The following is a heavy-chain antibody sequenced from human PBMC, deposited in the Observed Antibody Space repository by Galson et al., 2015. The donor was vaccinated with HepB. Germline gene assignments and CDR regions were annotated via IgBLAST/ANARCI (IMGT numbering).Heavy chain of an antibody. CDR2: ISSSSSYI. D-gene: IGHD3-22*01. CDR1: GFTFSSYS. J-gene: IGHJ4*02. Sequence: SLRLSCAASGFTFSSYSMNWVRQAPGKGLEWVSSISSSSSYIYYADSVKGRFTISRDNAKNSLYLQMNSLRAEDTAVYYCARVYSSGYLTEGPENSWGQGTLVTVSS. V-gene: IGHV3-21*01. CDR3: ARVYSSGYLTEGPENS.